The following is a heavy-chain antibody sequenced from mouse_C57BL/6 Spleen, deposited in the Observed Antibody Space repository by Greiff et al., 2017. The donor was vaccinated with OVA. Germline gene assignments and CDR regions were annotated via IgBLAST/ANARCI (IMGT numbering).Heavy chain of an antibody. Sequence: EVMLVESGGGLVQPGGSLSLSCAASGFTFTDYYMSWVRQPPGKALEWLGFIRNKANGYTTEYSASVKGRFTISRDNSQSILYLQMNALRAEDSATYYCARYGDYDDYYAMDYWGQGTSVTVSS. CDR3: ARYGDYDDYYAMDY. J-gene: IGHJ4*01. V-gene: IGHV7-3*01. CDR1: GFTFTDYY. D-gene: IGHD2-4*01. CDR2: IRNKANGYTT.